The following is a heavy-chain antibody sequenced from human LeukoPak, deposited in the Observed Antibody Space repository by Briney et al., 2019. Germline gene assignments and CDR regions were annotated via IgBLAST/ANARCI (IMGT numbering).Heavy chain of an antibody. CDR2: INTNTGNP. Sequence: ASVTVSCKASGYSFTSYALNLVRLAPGPRLEWIGWINTNTGNPAYAQGFTGRFVFSLDPSVSTSYRQSSSLKAEDTAVYYCARAPIEYSSPNWFDPWGQGTRVIVSS. D-gene: IGHD6-6*01. CDR3: ARAPIEYSSPNWFDP. J-gene: IGHJ5*02. CDR1: GYSFTSYA. V-gene: IGHV7-4-1*02.